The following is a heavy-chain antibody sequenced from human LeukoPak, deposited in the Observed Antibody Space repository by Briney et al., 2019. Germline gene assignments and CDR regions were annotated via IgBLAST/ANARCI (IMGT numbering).Heavy chain of an antibody. J-gene: IGHJ3*02. V-gene: IGHV3-30*14. Sequence: PGGSLRLSCAASGFTFSSYAMSWVRQAPGKGLEWVAVISYDGSNKYYADSVKGRFTISRDNSKNTLYLQMNSLRAEDTAVYYCARLAGYYYDSSGYYPDAFDIWGQGTMVTVSS. CDR2: ISYDGSNK. CDR3: ARLAGYYYDSSGYYPDAFDI. D-gene: IGHD3-22*01. CDR1: GFTFSSYA.